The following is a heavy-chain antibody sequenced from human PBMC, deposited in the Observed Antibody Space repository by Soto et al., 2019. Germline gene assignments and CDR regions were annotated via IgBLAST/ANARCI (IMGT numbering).Heavy chain of an antibody. D-gene: IGHD3-10*01. CDR3: AKTPTRSGNSSYYYYGMDV. Sequence: GGSLRLSCAASGFTFSSYGMHWVRQAPGKGLEWVAVISYDGSYQYYADSVKGRFTISRDSSKNTLYLQMTSLRTEDTAVYYCAKTPTRSGNSSYYYYGMDVWGLGTTVTVYS. CDR2: ISYDGSYQ. CDR1: GFTFSSYG. J-gene: IGHJ6*02. V-gene: IGHV3-30*18.